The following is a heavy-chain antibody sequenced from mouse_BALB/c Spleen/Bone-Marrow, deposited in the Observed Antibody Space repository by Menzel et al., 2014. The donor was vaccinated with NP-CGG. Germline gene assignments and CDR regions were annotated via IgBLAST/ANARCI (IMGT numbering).Heavy chain of an antibody. J-gene: IGHJ2*01. CDR2: INPSTGYT. CDR1: GYTFTNYW. D-gene: IGHD1-1*01. V-gene: IGHV1-7*01. CDR3: ARIYYYSRDY. Sequence: QVQLQQSGAELAKPRASVKMSCKASGYTFTNYWMHWVKQRPGQGLEWIGYINPSTGYTEYNQKFKDKATLTADKSSSTAYMQLSSLTSEDSAVYYCARIYYYSRDYWGQGTTLTVSS.